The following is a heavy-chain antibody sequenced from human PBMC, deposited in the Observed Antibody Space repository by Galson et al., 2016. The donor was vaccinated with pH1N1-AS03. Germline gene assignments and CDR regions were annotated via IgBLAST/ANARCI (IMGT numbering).Heavy chain of an antibody. CDR3: AIHATTRSEVFGVPFYHYYYPDV. D-gene: IGHD3-3*01. V-gene: IGHV4-39*01. J-gene: IGHJ6*03. Sequence: SETLSLTCTASGGSIRSSNYYWGWIRQPPGKGLEWIGSMYYTGTNFYNPSLKSRVSMSVDTSKNQSSLRLSSVTAADTAVYYCAIHATTRSEVFGVPFYHYYYPDVWGKGTTVTVSS. CDR2: MYYTGTN. CDR1: GGSIRSSNYY.